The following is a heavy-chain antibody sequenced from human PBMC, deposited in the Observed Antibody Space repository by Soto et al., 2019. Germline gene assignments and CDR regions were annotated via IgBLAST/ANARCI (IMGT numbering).Heavy chain of an antibody. Sequence: SETLSLTCAVSGGSIGGVGYSWSWIRQPPGGGLEWIGYMYHSGTFLKSPSLKTRLTMSLYMSKKQFSLTLNSMTAADTAVYYCARPQFYSGSGNYNNLMFDAWGQGVQVTVSS. CDR3: ARPQFYSGSGNYNNLMFDA. V-gene: IGHV4-30-2*01. J-gene: IGHJ5*02. CDR2: MYHSGTF. D-gene: IGHD3-10*01. CDR1: GGSIGGVGYS.